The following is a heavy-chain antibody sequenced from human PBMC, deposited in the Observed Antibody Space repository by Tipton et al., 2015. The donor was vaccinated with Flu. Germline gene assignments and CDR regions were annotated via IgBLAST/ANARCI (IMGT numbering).Heavy chain of an antibody. CDR3: AKEWCSSTSCSPRFDY. CDR2: ISGSGGST. J-gene: IGHJ4*02. V-gene: IGHV3-23*01. Sequence: SLRLSCAASGFTFSSYAMSWVRQAPGKGLEWVSAISGSGGSTYYADSVKGRFTISRDNSKNTLYLQMNSLRAEDTAVYYCAKEWCSSTSCSPRFDYWGQGTLVTVSS. CDR1: GFTFSSYA. D-gene: IGHD2-2*01.